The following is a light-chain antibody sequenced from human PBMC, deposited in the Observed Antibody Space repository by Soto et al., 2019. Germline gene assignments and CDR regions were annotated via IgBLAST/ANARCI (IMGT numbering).Light chain of an antibody. Sequence: QSVLTQPASVSGSPGQLITISCTGTSSDVGGYNYVSWYRQHPGKAPKLMIYEVSNRPSGVSNRFSGSKSGNTASLTISGLQAEDEADYYCSSYTSSSTLEVFGTGTKVTVL. V-gene: IGLV2-14*01. CDR3: SSYTSSSTLEV. CDR1: SSDVGGYNY. J-gene: IGLJ1*01. CDR2: EVS.